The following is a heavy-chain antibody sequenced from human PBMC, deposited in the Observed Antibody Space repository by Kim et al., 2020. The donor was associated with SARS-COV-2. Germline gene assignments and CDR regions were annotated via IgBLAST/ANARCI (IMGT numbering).Heavy chain of an antibody. V-gene: IGHV3-7*01. D-gene: IGHD2-21*02. J-gene: IGHJ5*02. Sequence: GGSLRLSCAASGFTFSSYWMSWVRQGPGKGLEWVANIRQDGSEAFYVDSLKGRFTLSRDNTKKSVSLQWTALKVGKTLVYYFVRAGFDGGDFFFFAPWG. CDR3: VRAGFDGGDFFFFAP. CDR1: GFTFSSYW. CDR2: IRQDGSEA.